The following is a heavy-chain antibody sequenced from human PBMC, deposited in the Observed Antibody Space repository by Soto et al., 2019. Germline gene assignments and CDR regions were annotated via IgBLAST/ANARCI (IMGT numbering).Heavy chain of an antibody. D-gene: IGHD2-2*01. V-gene: IGHV1-69*01. Sequence: QVQLVQSGAEVKKPGSSVKVSCKASGGTFSSYAISWVRQAPRQGLEWMGGIIPIFGTANYAQKFQGRVTITADESTSTAYMELSSLSSEDTAVYYCASYCSSTSCQKSNFDYWGQGTLVTVSS. CDR3: ASYCSSTSCQKSNFDY. CDR1: GGTFSSYA. CDR2: IIPIFGTA. J-gene: IGHJ4*02.